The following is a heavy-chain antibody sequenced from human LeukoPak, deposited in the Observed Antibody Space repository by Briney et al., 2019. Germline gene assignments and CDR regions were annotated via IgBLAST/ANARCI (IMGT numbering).Heavy chain of an antibody. D-gene: IGHD3-22*01. J-gene: IGHJ4*02. V-gene: IGHV5-51*01. CDR2: IYPGDSDT. CDR3: VRSYDSSESPGY. CDR1: GYSFTSYW. Sequence: ESLNISCKGPGYSFTSYWIGWVRQMPGKGLEWMGIIYPGDSDTRYSPSFQGQVTISADKSISTAYLQWSSLKASDTAMYYCVRSYDSSESPGYWGQGTLVTVSS.